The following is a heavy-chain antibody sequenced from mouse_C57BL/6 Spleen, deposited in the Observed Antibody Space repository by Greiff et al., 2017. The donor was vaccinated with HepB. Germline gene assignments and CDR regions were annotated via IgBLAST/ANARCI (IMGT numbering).Heavy chain of an antibody. Sequence: EVKLEESGPGLVKPSQSLSLTCSVTGYSITSGYYWNWIRQFPGNKLEWMGYISYDGSNNYNPSLKNRISITRDTSKNQFFLKLNSVTTEDTATYYCARGGGYGSSFFYYFDYWGQGTTLTVSS. J-gene: IGHJ2*01. CDR1: GYSITSGYY. D-gene: IGHD1-1*01. CDR3: ARGGGYGSSFFYYFDY. V-gene: IGHV3-6*01. CDR2: ISYDGSN.